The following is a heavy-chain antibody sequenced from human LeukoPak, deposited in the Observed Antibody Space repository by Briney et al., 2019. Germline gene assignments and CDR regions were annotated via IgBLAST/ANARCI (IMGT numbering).Heavy chain of an antibody. Sequence: ETLSLTCTVSGDSVSSGSYYWSWVRQAPGKGLEWVSYISSSSSTIYYADSVKGRFTISRDNAKNSLDLQMNSLRDEDTAVYYCARARASGRSGFDYWGQGTLVTVSS. V-gene: IGHV3-48*02. CDR2: ISSSSSTI. J-gene: IGHJ4*02. D-gene: IGHD2-15*01. CDR1: GDSVSSGSYY. CDR3: ARARASGRSGFDY.